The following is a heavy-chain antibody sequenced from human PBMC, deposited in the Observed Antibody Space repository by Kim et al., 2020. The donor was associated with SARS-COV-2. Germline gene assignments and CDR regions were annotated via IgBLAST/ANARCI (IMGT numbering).Heavy chain of an antibody. V-gene: IGHV4-34*01. D-gene: IGHD6-19*01. CDR2: INHSGST. CDR1: GGSFSGYY. CDR3: ARGRRIAVAGMDY. J-gene: IGHJ4*02. Sequence: SETLSLTCAVYGGSFSGYYWSWIRQPPGKGLEWIGEINHSGSTNYNPSLKSRVTISVDTSKNQFSLKLSSVTAADTAVYYCARGRRIAVAGMDYWCQGTLVTVSS.